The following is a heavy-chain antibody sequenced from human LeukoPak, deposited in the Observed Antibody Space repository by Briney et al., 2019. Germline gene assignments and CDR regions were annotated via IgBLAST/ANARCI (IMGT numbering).Heavy chain of an antibody. CDR3: VREAGYCAPVCVKTNWFDP. CDR2: TSNGKT. CDR1: GFPFSSHA. J-gene: IGHJ5*02. Sequence: GGSLRLSCAASGFPFSSHAMSWVRQPPGKGLEWVAATSNGKTYYADSVRGRFAISRDDSTNTVYLHMNSLRDEDTALYHCVREAGYCAPVCVKTNWFDPWGQGTLVSVSS. D-gene: IGHD2-15*01. V-gene: IGHV3-23*01.